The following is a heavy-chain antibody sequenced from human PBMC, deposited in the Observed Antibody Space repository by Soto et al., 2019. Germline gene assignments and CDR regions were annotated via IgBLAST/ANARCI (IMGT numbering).Heavy chain of an antibody. V-gene: IGHV1-46*01. CDR3: SREELRFLEWLPEYYYGMDV. CDR1: GYTFTSYY. J-gene: IGHJ6*02. D-gene: IGHD3-3*01. Sequence: GASVKVSCKASGYTFTSYYMHWVRQAPGQGLEWMGIINPSGGSTSYAQKFQGRVTMTRDTSTSTVYMELSSLRSEDTAVYYCSREELRFLEWLPEYYYGMDVWGQGTTVTVSS. CDR2: INPSGGST.